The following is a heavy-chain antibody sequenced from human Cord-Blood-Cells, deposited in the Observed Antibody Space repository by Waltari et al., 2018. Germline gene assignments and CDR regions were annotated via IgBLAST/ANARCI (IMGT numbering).Heavy chain of an antibody. CDR3: ARDKGDYDFWSGYYFDY. V-gene: IGHV4-38-2*02. J-gene: IGHJ4*02. CDR1: GYSISSGYY. D-gene: IGHD3-3*01. CDR2: IYHSGST. Sequence: QVQLQESGPGLVKPSETLSLTCAVSGYSISSGYYWGWSRQPPGKGLEWIGSIYHSGSTYYNPSLKSRVTISVDTSKNQFSLKLSSVTAADTAVYYCARDKGDYDFWSGYYFDYWGQGTLVTVSS.